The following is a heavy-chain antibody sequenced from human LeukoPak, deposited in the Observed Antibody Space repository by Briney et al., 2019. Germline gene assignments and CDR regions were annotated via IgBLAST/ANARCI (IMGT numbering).Heavy chain of an antibody. J-gene: IGHJ3*02. CDR1: GYSFTSYW. CDR2: IYPGDSDT. CDR3: ARLNYGANLRGDGFDI. Sequence: PGESLKISCKGSGYSFTSYWIGWVRQMPGKGLEWMGIIYPGDSDTRYSPSFQGQVTISADKSISTAYLQWSSLKASDTAMYYCARLNYGANLRGDGFDIWGQGTMVTVSS. V-gene: IGHV5-51*01. D-gene: IGHD4-23*01.